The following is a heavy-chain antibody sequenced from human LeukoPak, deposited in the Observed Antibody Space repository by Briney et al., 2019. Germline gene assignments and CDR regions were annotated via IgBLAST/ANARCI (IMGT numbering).Heavy chain of an antibody. CDR2: IYSGGST. Sequence: GGSLRLSCAASGFTVSSNYMSWVRQAPGKELEWVSVIYSGGSTYYADSVKGRFTISRDNSKNTLYLQMNSLRAEDTAVYYCARELGSGSFDYWGQGTLVTVSS. V-gene: IGHV3-53*01. CDR1: GFTVSSNY. CDR3: ARELGSGSFDY. D-gene: IGHD6-19*01. J-gene: IGHJ4*02.